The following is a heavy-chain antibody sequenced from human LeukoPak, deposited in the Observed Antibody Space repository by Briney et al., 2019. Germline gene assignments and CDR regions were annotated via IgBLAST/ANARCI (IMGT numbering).Heavy chain of an antibody. D-gene: IGHD5-24*01. J-gene: IGHJ4*02. Sequence: GGSLRLSCAASGGTFSSYAISWVRQAPGQGLEWMGGIIPIFGTANYTQKFQGRVTITADESTSTAYMELSSLRSEDTAVYYCARGGDGYNLQTYFDYWGQGTLVTVSS. V-gene: IGHV1-69*01. CDR1: GGTFSSYA. CDR2: IIPIFGTA. CDR3: ARGGDGYNLQTYFDY.